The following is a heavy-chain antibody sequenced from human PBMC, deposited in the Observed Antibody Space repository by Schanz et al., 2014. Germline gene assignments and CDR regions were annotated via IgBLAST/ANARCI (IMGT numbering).Heavy chain of an antibody. CDR2: VSRSTPDI. Sequence: EVQLVESGGGLVQPGGSLRLSCTASGFTFSSYSMNWVRQAPGKGLEWVAYVSRSTPDIDYADSVKERFTMSRDNAKNSVFLQMNSLRAEDTAVYYCVRDSYFAFDYWGQGTLVTVSS. V-gene: IGHV3-48*01. J-gene: IGHJ4*02. CDR3: VRDSYFAFDY. CDR1: GFTFSSYS. D-gene: IGHD3-10*01.